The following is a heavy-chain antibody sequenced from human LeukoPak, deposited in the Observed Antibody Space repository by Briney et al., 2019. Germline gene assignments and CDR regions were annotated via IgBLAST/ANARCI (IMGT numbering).Heavy chain of an antibody. D-gene: IGHD5-12*01. V-gene: IGHV1-3*01. CDR1: GYTFTSYA. CDR3: ARAGADSGYDSAFDI. Sequence: ASVKVSCKASGYTFTSYAMHWVRQAPGQRLEWMGWINAGNGNTKYSQKFQGRVTITRDTSASTAYMELSSLRSEDTAVYYCARAGADSGYDSAFDIWGQGTMVTVSS. J-gene: IGHJ3*02. CDR2: INAGNGNT.